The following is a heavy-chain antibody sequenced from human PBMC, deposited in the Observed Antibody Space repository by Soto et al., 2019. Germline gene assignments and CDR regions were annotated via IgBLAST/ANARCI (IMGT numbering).Heavy chain of an antibody. V-gene: IGHV1-46*01. CDR1: GYTFTSYY. J-gene: IGHJ4*02. CDR2: INPSGGST. CDR3: ARDILTGYYNRETGLTFDY. Sequence: ASVKVSCKASGYTFTSYYMHWVRQAPGQGLEWMGIINPSGGSTSYAQKFQGRVTMTRDTSTSTVYMELSSLRSEDTAVYYCARDILTGYYNRETGLTFDYWGQGTLVTVSS. D-gene: IGHD3-9*01.